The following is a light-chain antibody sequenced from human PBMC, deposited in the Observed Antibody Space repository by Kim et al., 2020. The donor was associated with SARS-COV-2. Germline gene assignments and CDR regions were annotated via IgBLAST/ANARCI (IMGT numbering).Light chain of an antibody. CDR3: QQYNSYPIT. CDR2: DAS. CDR1: ESISIW. Sequence: ATVGDRSPITCRASESISIWLAWYQQKPGKAPKVLIYDASSLESGVPARFSGSVSGTEFTLTISRLQPDDFATYYCQQYNSYPITFGQGTRLEIK. V-gene: IGKV1-5*01. J-gene: IGKJ5*01.